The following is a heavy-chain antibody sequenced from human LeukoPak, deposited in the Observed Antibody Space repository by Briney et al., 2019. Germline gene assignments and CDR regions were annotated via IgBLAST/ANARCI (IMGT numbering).Heavy chain of an antibody. J-gene: IGHJ4*02. Sequence: SETLSLTCTVSGGSISNSSYYWGWIRQSPGKGLEWIGSIYYSGSTYNNPSLKSRVIISVDASKKQFSLRLSSVTAADTAVYYCARGVNSGYFDYCGQGTLVTVSS. CDR1: GGSISNSSYY. CDR3: ARGVNSGYFDY. D-gene: IGHD1-26*01. CDR2: IYYSGST. V-gene: IGHV4-39*07.